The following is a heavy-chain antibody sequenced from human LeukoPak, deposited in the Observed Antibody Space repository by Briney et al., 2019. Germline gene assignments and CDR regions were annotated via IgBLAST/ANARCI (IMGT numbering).Heavy chain of an antibody. J-gene: IGHJ4*02. CDR1: GYTFTGYY. CDR3: AASITMVREGPSFDY. V-gene: IGHV1-2*06. D-gene: IGHD3-10*01. Sequence: AXXKVSCKASGYTFTGYYMHWVRQAPGQGLEWMGRINPNSGGTNYAQKFQGRVTMTRDTSISTAYMELSRLRSDDTAVYYCAASITMVREGPSFDYWGQGTLVTVSS. CDR2: INPNSGGT.